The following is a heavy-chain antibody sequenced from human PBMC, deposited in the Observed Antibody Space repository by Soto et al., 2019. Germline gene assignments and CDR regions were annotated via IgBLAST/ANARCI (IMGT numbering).Heavy chain of an antibody. D-gene: IGHD6-13*01. CDR3: ARDQPYSSSWYPPYYYYYYGMDV. V-gene: IGHV1-18*01. J-gene: IGHJ6*02. CDR1: CSTFTSYG. CDR2: ISAYNGNT. Sequence: ASVTGACQGSCSTFTSYGISWVRQATGQGLEWMGWISAYNGNTNYAQKLQGRVTMTTDTSTSTAYMELRSLRSDDTAVYYCARDQPYSSSWYPPYYYYYYGMDVWGQGTTVTVSS.